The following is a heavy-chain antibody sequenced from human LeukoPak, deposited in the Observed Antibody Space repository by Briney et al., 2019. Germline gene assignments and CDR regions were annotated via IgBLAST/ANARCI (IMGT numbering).Heavy chain of an antibody. D-gene: IGHD2-21*01. CDR1: GFTVSSNY. V-gene: IGHV3-23*01. Sequence: PGGSLRLSCAASGFTVSSNYMSWVRQAPGKGLEWVSGISGSGGSTYYAGSVKGRFTISRDNSKNTLYLQVNSLRAEDTAVYYCAKDDGLIVFSSWGQGTLVTVSS. J-gene: IGHJ5*02. CDR2: ISGSGGST. CDR3: AKDDGLIVFSS.